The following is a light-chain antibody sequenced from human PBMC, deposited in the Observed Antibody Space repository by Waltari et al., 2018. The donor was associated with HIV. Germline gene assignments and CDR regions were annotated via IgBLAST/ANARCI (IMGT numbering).Light chain of an antibody. CDR2: QDS. CDR3: QAWDSSTEVV. J-gene: IGLJ2*01. Sequence: SYELTQPPSVSVSPGQTASITCSGDNLGANYACWYQQKPGQSPVLVIYQDSKRPSGIPERFSGSNSGNTATLTISGTQAMDEADYYCQAWDSSTEVVFGGGTKLTVL. CDR1: NLGANY. V-gene: IGLV3-1*01.